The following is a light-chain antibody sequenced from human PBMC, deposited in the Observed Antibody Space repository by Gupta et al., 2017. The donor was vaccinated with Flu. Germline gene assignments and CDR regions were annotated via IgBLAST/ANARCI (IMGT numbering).Light chain of an antibody. CDR3: QQYNDWPRT. CDR2: DAS. Sequence: EVVMTQSPGTLSVSPGERATLSCRASQNIRSNLAWYQHKTGQAPRLLIYDASTRATGVPASFNGSASGTDFTLTISILQSEDFAIYYCQQYNDWPRTFGRGTKMEIK. V-gene: IGKV3-15*01. CDR1: QNIRSN. J-gene: IGKJ2*01.